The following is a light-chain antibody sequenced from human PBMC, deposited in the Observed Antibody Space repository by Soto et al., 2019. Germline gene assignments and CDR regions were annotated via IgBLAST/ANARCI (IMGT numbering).Light chain of an antibody. CDR2: GAS. V-gene: IGKV3-20*01. Sequence: EIVLTQSPGTLSLSPGERATLSCRASQSVSSNYLAWYQQKPGQAPRVLIYGASSRATGIPDRFSGSGSGTDFTLTISRLEPEDFAVYYCQQYGSSPWTFGQGTKVEIK. CDR3: QQYGSSPWT. J-gene: IGKJ1*01. CDR1: QSVSSNY.